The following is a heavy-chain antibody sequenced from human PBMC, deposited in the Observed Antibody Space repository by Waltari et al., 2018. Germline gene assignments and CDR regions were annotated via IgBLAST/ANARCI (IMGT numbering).Heavy chain of an antibody. D-gene: IGHD3-3*01. CDR3: ATQSWSNFEY. Sequence: EVQLMESGGGLVQPGGSLRLSCAASEFTFAYYWVTWVRQAPGKGLEWVANIKEGGSEEYYVDSVKGRFTISRDNATNSLYLQMRSLRVEDTAVYYCATQSWSNFEYWGQGTLVTVSS. CDR1: EFTFAYYW. J-gene: IGHJ4*02. CDR2: IKEGGSEE. V-gene: IGHV3-7*01.